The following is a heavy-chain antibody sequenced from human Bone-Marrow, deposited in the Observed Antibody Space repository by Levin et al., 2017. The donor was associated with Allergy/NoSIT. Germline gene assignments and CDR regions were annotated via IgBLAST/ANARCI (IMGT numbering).Heavy chain of an antibody. CDR1: GFMFDDYA. CDR2: IGGKYYRGTV. J-gene: IGHJ3*01. D-gene: IGHD5-18*01. Sequence: GGSLRLSCTASGFMFDDYAMSWFRQTPGQGLEWVGFIGGKYYRGTVDYAASVRGRFTVSRDDPKSIVYLQMNGLGTEDTGVYYCTRDSYGIQPPNSFDVWGQGTTVTVSP. V-gene: IGHV3-49*03. CDR3: TRDSYGIQPPNSFDV.